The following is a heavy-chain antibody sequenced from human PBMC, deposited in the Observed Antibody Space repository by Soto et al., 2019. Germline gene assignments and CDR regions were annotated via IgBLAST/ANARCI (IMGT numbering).Heavy chain of an antibody. V-gene: IGHV4-34*01. CDR1: GGSFSGYY. Sequence: QVQLQQWGAGLLKPSETLSLTCAVYGGSFSGYYWSWIRQPPGKGLEWIGEINHSGSTNYNPSLKSRVTISVDPSKNQFSLKLSSVTAADTAVYYCARSYCSSTSCYYNWFDPWGQGTLVTVSS. D-gene: IGHD2-2*01. CDR3: ARSYCSSTSCYYNWFDP. CDR2: INHSGST. J-gene: IGHJ5*02.